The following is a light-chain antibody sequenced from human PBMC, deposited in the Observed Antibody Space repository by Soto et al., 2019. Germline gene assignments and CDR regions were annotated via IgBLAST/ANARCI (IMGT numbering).Light chain of an antibody. CDR3: QTYDSSLSGLYV. J-gene: IGLJ1*01. CDR1: SSDVGGYKY. CDR2: EVS. V-gene: IGLV2-14*01. Sequence: QSVLTQPASLSGSPGQSITISCTGTSSDVGGYKYVSWYQHHPGEAPKLIIYEVSNRPSGVSNRFSGSKSGNTASLTISGLQAEDESHYYCQTYDSSLSGLYVFGTGTKVTVL.